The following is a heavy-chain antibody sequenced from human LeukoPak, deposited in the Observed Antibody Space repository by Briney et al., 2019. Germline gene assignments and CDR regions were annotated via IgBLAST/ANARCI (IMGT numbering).Heavy chain of an antibody. J-gene: IGHJ4*02. CDR3: AIDVRIQLWSHFDY. CDR2: MRYDGSNE. V-gene: IGHV3-30*02. CDR1: GFTFSSFG. Sequence: GGSLRLSCAASGFTFSSFGMHWVRQAPGKGLEWVAFMRYDGSNEYYADPVKGRFTISRDNSKNTLYLQMNSLRAEDTAVYYCAIDVRIQLWSHFDYWGQGTLVTVSS. D-gene: IGHD5-18*01.